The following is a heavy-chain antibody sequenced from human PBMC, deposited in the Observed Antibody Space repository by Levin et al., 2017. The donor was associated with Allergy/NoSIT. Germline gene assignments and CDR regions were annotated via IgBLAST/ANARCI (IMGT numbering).Heavy chain of an antibody. D-gene: IGHD6-19*01. CDR2: TYYRSKWYN. V-gene: IGHV6-1*01. CDR3: ARDQIGGADYSGQWPLFHY. J-gene: IGHJ4*02. Sequence: PSETLSLTCAISGDSVSSKNTAWNWIRQSPSRGLEWLGRTYYRSKWYNDYALSVKSRIIINSDTSKNQFSLQLNSVTPEDTAVYYCARDQIGGADYSGQWPLFHYWGQGTVVTVSS. CDR1: GDSVSSKNTA.